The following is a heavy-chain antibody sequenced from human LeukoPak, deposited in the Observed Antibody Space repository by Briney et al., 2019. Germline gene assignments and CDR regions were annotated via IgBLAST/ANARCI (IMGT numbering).Heavy chain of an antibody. CDR3: ARQVGRLGTDV. CDR2: IDHSGST. D-gene: IGHD3-10*01. J-gene: IGHJ6*02. Sequence: SETLSLTCTVSGGSISSGAYYWGWIRQPPGKGLEWIGSIDHSGSTYHNLSLRSRVTISIDTSKNQFSLKLSSVAAADTAVYCCARQVGRLGTDVWGQGTTVTVSS. V-gene: IGHV4-39*01. CDR1: GGSISSGAYY.